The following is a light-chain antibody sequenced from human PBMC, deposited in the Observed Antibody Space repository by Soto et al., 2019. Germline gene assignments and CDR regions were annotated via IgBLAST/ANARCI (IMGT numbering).Light chain of an antibody. J-gene: IGKJ5*01. Sequence: DIQRTQSPSSLSASVGDRVTITCRASQSISSYLNWYQQKPGKAPKLXXYAASSLQTGVPSRFSDSGSGTDLTLTISSLQTEDFATYYCQQSYSTLENTFGQGTRLEIK. CDR2: AAS. CDR3: QQSYSTLENT. CDR1: QSISSY. V-gene: IGKV1-39*01.